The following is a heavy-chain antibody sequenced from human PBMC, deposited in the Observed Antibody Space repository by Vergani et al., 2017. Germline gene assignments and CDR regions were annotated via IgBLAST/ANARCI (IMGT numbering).Heavy chain of an antibody. CDR1: GGSISSGSYF. V-gene: IGHV4-61*02. D-gene: IGHD5-18*01. J-gene: IGHJ4*02. Sequence: QVQLQESGPGLVKPSETLSLTCTVPGGSISSGSYFWSWIRQPAGKGLEWIGRIYTSGSTNYNPSLKSRVTIPVNTSKNQFSLKLSSVTAADTAVYYCARITDSYGLYYFNYWGQGTLVTVSS. CDR2: IYTSGST. CDR3: ARITDSYGLYYFNY.